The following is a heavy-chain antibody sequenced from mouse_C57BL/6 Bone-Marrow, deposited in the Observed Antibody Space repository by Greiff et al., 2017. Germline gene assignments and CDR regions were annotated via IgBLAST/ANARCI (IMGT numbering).Heavy chain of an antibody. V-gene: IGHV1-63*01. CDR1: GYTFTNYW. CDR2: IYPGGGYT. J-gene: IGHJ3*01. D-gene: IGHD4-1*01. Sequence: VQLQQSGAELVRPGTSVKMSCKASGYTFTNYWIGWAKQRPGHGLEWIGDIYPGGGYTNYNEKFKGKDTLTADKSASTAYMQFSSLTSEDSAIYYCAINWDWFAYWGQGTLVTVSA. CDR3: AINWDWFAY.